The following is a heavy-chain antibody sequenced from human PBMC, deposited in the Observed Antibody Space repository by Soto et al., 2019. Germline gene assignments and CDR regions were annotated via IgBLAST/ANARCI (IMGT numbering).Heavy chain of an antibody. V-gene: IGHV3-23*01. CDR2: ISDSGGST. CDR3: AKATTPLGYFDY. J-gene: IGHJ4*02. CDR1: GFTFSSYA. Sequence: GGSLRLSCAASGFTFSSYAMSWVRQAPGKGLEWVSAISDSGGSTYYADSVKGRFSISRDNSKNTLYLQLNSLRAEDTAVYYCAKATTPLGYFDYWGQGTLVTVSS. D-gene: IGHD1-7*01.